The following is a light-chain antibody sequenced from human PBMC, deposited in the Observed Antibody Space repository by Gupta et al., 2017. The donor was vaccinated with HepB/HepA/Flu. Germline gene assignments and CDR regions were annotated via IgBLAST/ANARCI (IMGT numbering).Light chain of an antibody. CDR2: WAS. Sequence: DIVMTQSPDSLAVSLGERATINCKSSQSVLYSSNNKNYLAWYQQKPGQPPKLLIYWASNRESGVPDRFSGSGSGTDFTLTSSSLQAEDVAVYYWQQYYTMCSFGQGTKLEIK. CDR1: QSVLYSSNNKNY. V-gene: IGKV4-1*01. J-gene: IGKJ2*04. CDR3: QQYYTMCS.